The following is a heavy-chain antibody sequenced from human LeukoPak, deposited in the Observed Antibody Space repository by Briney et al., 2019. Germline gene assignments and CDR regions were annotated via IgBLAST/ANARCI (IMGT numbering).Heavy chain of an antibody. CDR2: ISSNGGST. Sequence: QPGGSLRLSCAAPGFTFSRYWMHWVRQSPGKGLEYVSGISSNGGSTLYADSVKGRFSISRDNSKNTLYLQMSGLSADDTAVYYCVKDIIVGATTSFDYWGQGTLVTVSS. V-gene: IGHV3-64D*09. J-gene: IGHJ4*02. CDR1: GFTFSRYW. D-gene: IGHD1-26*01. CDR3: VKDIIVGATTSFDY.